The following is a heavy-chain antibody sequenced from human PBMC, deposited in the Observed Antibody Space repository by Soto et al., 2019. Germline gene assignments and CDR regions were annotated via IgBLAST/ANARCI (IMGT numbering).Heavy chain of an antibody. J-gene: IGHJ6*02. CDR1: GFTFSSYE. Sequence: GSLRLSCAASGFTFSSYEMNWVRQAPGKGLEWVSYISSSGSTIYYADSVKGRFTISRDNAKNSLYLQMNSLRAEDTAVYYCATSYCSSTSCYINYYYGMDVWGQGTTVTVSS. V-gene: IGHV3-48*03. CDR3: ATSYCSSTSCYINYYYGMDV. D-gene: IGHD2-2*02. CDR2: ISSSGSTI.